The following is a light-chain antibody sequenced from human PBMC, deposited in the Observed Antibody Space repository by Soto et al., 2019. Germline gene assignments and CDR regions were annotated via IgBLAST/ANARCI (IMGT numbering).Light chain of an antibody. J-gene: IGKJ4*01. CDR3: QQSYITPPVT. V-gene: IGKV1-39*01. Sequence: DIQMTQSPSSLSASVGDRVTITGRASQSISSYLNWYQQKPGKAPKLLIYAASSLQSGVPSRFSGSGSGTDFTLTISSLQHEDLATYYCQQSYITPPVTFGGGTTVEIK. CDR1: QSISSY. CDR2: AAS.